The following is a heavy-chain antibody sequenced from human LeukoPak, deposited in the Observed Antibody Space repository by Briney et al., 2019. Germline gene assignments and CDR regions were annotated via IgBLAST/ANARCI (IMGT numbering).Heavy chain of an antibody. V-gene: IGHV4-61*02. J-gene: IGHJ4*02. Sequence: KPSETLSLTCTVSGGSISSGSYYWSWIRQPAGKGLEWIGRIYTSGSTNYNPSLKSRVTMSVDTSKNQFSLKLSSVTAADTAVYYCARDLALWGQGTLVTVSS. CDR2: IYTSGST. CDR1: GGSISSGSYY. CDR3: ARDLAL.